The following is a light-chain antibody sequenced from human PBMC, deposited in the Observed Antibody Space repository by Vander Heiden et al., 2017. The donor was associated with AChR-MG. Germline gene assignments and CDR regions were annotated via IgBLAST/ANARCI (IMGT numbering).Light chain of an antibody. CDR2: DAS. CDR1: QSVSSY. J-gene: IGKJ5*01. CDR3: QERSNWPPVT. V-gene: IGKV3-11*01. Sequence: EIVLTQSPATLSLSPGERASQSVSSYLDWYQQKPGQAPRLLIYDASNRATGIPARFSGSGSGTDFTLTISSLEPEDFAVYYCQERSNWPPVTFGQGTRLEIK.